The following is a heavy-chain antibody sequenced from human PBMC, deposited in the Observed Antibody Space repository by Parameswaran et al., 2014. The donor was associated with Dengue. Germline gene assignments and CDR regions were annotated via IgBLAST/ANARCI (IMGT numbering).Heavy chain of an antibody. J-gene: IGHJ4*02. D-gene: IGHD4-17*01. Sequence: RWIRQPPGKGLEWIGYIYYSGSTNYNPSLKSRVTISVDTSKNQFSLKLSSVTAADTAVYYCAREDYGDYGAYFDYWGQGTLVTVSS. CDR3: AREDYGDYGAYFDY. V-gene: IGHV4-59*01. CDR2: IYYSGST.